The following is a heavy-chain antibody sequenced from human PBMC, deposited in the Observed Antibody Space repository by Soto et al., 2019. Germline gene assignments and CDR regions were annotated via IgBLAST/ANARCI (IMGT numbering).Heavy chain of an antibody. CDR2: INPNSGGT. V-gene: IGHV1-2*02. Sequence: GASVKVSCKASGYTFTGYYMHWVRQAPGQGLEWMGWINPNSGGTNYAQKFQGRVTMTRDTSISTAYMELSRLRSDDTAVYYCARGLGYCSSTSCYSYGMDVWGQGTTVTVS. CDR3: ARGLGYCSSTSCYSYGMDV. D-gene: IGHD2-2*02. J-gene: IGHJ6*02. CDR1: GYTFTGYY.